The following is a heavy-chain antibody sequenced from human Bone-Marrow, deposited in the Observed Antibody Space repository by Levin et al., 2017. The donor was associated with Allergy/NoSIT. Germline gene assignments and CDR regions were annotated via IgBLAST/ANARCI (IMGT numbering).Heavy chain of an antibody. D-gene: IGHD3-9*01. J-gene: IGHJ4*02. V-gene: IGHV1-58*01. CDR2: IVVGSGNT. CDR3: AADLYDILTGYNYYFDY. CDR1: GFTFTSSA. Sequence: SVKVSCKASGFTFTSSAVQWVRQARGQRLEWIGWIVVGSGNTNYAQKFQERVTITRDMSTSTAYMELSSLRSEDTAVYYCAADLYDILTGYNYYFDYWGQGTLVTVSS.